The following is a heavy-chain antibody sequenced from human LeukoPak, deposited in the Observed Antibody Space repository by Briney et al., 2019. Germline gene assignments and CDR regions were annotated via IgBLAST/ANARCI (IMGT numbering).Heavy chain of an antibody. J-gene: IGHJ4*02. CDR3: ARGARYYYDSSGYYYDY. CDR2: IIPIFGTA. D-gene: IGHD3-22*01. V-gene: IGHV1-69*05. Sequence: SVNVSCKASGGTFSSYAISWVRQAPGQGLEWMGGIIPIFGTANYAQTFQGRVTITTDESTSTAYMELSSLRSEDTAVYYCARGARYYYDSSGYYYDYWGQGTLVTVSS. CDR1: GGTFSSYA.